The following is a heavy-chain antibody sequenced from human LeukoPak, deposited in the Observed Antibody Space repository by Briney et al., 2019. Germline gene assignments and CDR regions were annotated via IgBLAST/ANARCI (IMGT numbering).Heavy chain of an antibody. CDR1: GGSISSYY. CDR3: ASSRDYDFWSGSWFDP. J-gene: IGHJ5*02. D-gene: IGHD3-3*01. V-gene: IGHV4-59*01. CDR2: IYYSGST. Sequence: SETLSLTCTVSGGSISSYYWSWIRQPPGKGLEWIGYIYYSGSTNYNPSLKSRVTISVDTSKNQFSLKLSSVTAADTAVYYCASSRDYDFWSGSWFDPWGQGTLVTVSS.